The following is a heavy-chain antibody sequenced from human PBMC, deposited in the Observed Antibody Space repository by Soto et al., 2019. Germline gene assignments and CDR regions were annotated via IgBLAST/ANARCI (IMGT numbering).Heavy chain of an antibody. V-gene: IGHV4-31*03. D-gene: IGHD3-3*01. CDR1: GGSISSGGYY. CDR2: IYYSGST. J-gene: IGHJ6*03. Sequence: PSETLSLTCTVSGGSISSGGYYWSWIRQHPGKGLEWIGYIYYSGSTYYNPSLKSRVTISVDTSKNQFSLKLSSVTAADTAVYYCARIRTIYYYMDVWGKGTTVTVSS. CDR3: ARIRTIYYYMDV.